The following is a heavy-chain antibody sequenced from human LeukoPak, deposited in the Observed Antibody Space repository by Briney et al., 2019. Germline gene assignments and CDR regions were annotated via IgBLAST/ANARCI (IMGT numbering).Heavy chain of an antibody. Sequence: ASVKVSCKASGYTFTGNYMNWVRQAPGQGLEWMGWINPNSGGTNYAQKFQGRVTMTRDTSISTAYMELSSLRSEDTAVYYCARGFEYCSSTSCLNYYYYYMDVWGKGTTVTISS. J-gene: IGHJ6*03. CDR1: GYTFTGNY. CDR3: ARGFEYCSSTSCLNYYYYYMDV. D-gene: IGHD2-2*01. V-gene: IGHV1-2*02. CDR2: INPNSGGT.